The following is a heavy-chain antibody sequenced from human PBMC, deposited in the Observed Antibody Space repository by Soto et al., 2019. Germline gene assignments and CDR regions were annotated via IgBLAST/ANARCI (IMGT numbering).Heavy chain of an antibody. J-gene: IGHJ3*02. CDR3: ARMGSGSANAFDI. CDR1: GYSISSSNW. Sequence: PSEILSLTCAVSGYSISSSNWWGWIRQPPGNGLKWIGYIYYTGSTYYNPTLKSRVTMSVDTSKKQFSLKLRSVTAVDTAVYYCARMGSGSANAFDIWGQGTMVTVSS. V-gene: IGHV4-28*01. D-gene: IGHD1-26*01. CDR2: IYYTGST.